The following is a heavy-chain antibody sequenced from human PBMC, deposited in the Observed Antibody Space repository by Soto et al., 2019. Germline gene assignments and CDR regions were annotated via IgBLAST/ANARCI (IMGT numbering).Heavy chain of an antibody. CDR3: AGTYYYDSSGYYRFDY. Sequence: EVQLVESGGGLVQPGGSLRLSCAASGFTVSSNYMSWVRQALGKGLEWVSVSYSGGSTYYADSVKGRFTISRHNSKNTLYLQMNSLRAEDTAVYYCAGTYYYDSSGYYRFDYWGQGTLVTVSS. J-gene: IGHJ4*02. V-gene: IGHV3-53*04. D-gene: IGHD3-22*01. CDR2: SYSGGST. CDR1: GFTVSSNY.